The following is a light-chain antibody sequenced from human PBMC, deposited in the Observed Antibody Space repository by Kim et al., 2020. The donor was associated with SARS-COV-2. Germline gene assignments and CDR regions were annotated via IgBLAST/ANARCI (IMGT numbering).Light chain of an antibody. CDR3: QAWDSSIRV. J-gene: IGLJ3*02. CDR1: KLGDKY. Sequence: SVAPGQTASITCSGDKLGDKYACWYQQKPGQSPVLVIYQDSKRPSGIPERFSGSNSGNTATLTISGTQAMDEADYYCQAWDSSIRVFGGGTKLTVL. CDR2: QDS. V-gene: IGLV3-1*01.